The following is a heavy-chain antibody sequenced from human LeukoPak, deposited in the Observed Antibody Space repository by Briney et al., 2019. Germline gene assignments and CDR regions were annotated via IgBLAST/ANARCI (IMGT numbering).Heavy chain of an antibody. J-gene: IGHJ4*02. CDR3: AKDPFDYSNYPHTAGFDY. Sequence: GGSLRLSCAASRFTFSSYGMHWVRQAPGKGLEWVAVISYDGSIKYYADSVKGRFTISRDNSKNTLYLQMNSLRTEDTAAYYCAKDPFDYSNYPHTAGFDYWGQGTLVTVSS. D-gene: IGHD4-11*01. V-gene: IGHV3-30*18. CDR2: ISYDGSIK. CDR1: RFTFSSYG.